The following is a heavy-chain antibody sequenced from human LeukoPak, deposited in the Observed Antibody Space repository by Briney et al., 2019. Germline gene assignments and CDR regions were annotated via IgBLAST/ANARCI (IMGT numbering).Heavy chain of an antibody. J-gene: IGHJ4*02. CDR1: GFSFGSYA. CDR2: ISGSGGST. V-gene: IGHV3-23*01. Sequence: GGSLRLSCAASGFSFGSYALSWVRQAPGKGLEWVSAISGSGGSTYYADSVKGRFTISRDNSKNTLYLQMNSLRAEDTAVYYCAKVQLGAGTLYYFDYWGQGTLVTVSS. D-gene: IGHD7-27*01. CDR3: AKVQLGAGTLYYFDY.